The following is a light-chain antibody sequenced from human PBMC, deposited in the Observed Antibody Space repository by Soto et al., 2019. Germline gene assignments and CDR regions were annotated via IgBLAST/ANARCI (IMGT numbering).Light chain of an antibody. CDR1: SSNIGAGYD. Sequence: QSVLTQPSSVSGAPGQRVTISCTGTSSNIGAGYDVHWYQQLPGTAPKLLIYANNNRPSGVPDRFSGSKPGTSASLAITGLQAEDEADYYCQSYDSSLSGSLFGGGTKVTVL. V-gene: IGLV1-40*01. CDR2: ANN. J-gene: IGLJ3*02. CDR3: QSYDSSLSGSL.